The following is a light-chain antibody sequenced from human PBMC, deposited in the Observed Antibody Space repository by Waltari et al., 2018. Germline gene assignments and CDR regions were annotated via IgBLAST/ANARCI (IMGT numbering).Light chain of an antibody. CDR2: WAS. CDR1: QSVLYNSDNKNY. CDR3: QQYYSFPQT. Sequence: DIVMTQSPGSLAVSLGERGTINCRSSQSVLYNSDNKNYLAWYRQKPGQPPELLIYWASTRVSGVPGRFSGSGSETDFPLTINSLQAEDVAVYYCQQYYSFPQTFGQGTKVGIK. J-gene: IGKJ1*01. V-gene: IGKV4-1*01.